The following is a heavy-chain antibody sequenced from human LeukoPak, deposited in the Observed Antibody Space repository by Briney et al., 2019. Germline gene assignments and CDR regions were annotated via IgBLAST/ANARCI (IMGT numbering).Heavy chain of an antibody. V-gene: IGHV3-23*01. CDR3: VKSAGKDGYRDVFDI. CDR2: ITKSGDQT. CDR1: GITFSNSA. Sequence: GGSLRLSCVPSGITFSNSALSWVRQAPGKGLEWVSTITKSGDQTHYADSVRGLFTISRDIFKNTLYLQMNSLRAENTAVYHCVKSAGKDGYRDVFDIWGQGTVVTVSS. J-gene: IGHJ3*02. D-gene: IGHD5-24*01.